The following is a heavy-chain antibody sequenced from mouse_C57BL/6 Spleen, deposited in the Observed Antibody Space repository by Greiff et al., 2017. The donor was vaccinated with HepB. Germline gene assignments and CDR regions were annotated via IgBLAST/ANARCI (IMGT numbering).Heavy chain of an antibody. J-gene: IGHJ2*01. CDR3: ARYYYDDY. CDR2: INPNNGGT. D-gene: IGHD2-4*01. V-gene: IGHV1-26*01. CDR1: GYTFTDYY. Sequence: EVKLQQSGPELVKPGASVKISCKASGYTFTDYYMNWVKQSHGKSLEWIGDINPNNGGTSYNQKFKGKATLTVDKSSSTAYMELRSLTSEDSAVYYCARYYYDDYWGQGTTLTVSS.